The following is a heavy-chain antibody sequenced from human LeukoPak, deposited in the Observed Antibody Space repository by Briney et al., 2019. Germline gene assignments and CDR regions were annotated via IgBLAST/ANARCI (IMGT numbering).Heavy chain of an antibody. CDR3: AKDILRTVTTLLPDY. D-gene: IGHD4-17*01. Sequence: GRSLRLSCAASGFTFDGYAMHWVRQAPGKGLEWVSGISWNSGSIGYADSVKGRFTISRDNAKNSLYLQMNSLRAEDTALYYCAKDILRTVTTLLPDYWGQGTLVTVSS. CDR2: ISWNSGSI. V-gene: IGHV3-9*01. J-gene: IGHJ4*02. CDR1: GFTFDGYA.